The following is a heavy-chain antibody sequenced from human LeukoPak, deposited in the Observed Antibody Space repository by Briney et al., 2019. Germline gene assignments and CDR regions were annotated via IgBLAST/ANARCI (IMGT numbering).Heavy chain of an antibody. CDR1: GYTFTSYH. Sequence: ASVKVSCKASGYTFTSYHMHWVRQAPGQGLEWMGIINPSGGSTSYAQKFQGRVTMTRDMSTSTVYMELSSLRSEDTAVYYCARGMRGLRYFDWLLSSSHYFDYWGQGTLVTVSS. CDR2: INPSGGST. D-gene: IGHD3-9*01. CDR3: ARGMRGLRYFDWLLSSSHYFDY. J-gene: IGHJ4*02. V-gene: IGHV1-46*01.